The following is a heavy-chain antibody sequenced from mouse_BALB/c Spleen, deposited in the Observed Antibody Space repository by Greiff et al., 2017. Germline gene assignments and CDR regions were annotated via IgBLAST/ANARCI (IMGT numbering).Heavy chain of an antibody. Sequence: DVMLVESGGGLVQPGGSLKLSCAASGFTFSSYGMSWVRQTPDKRLELVATINSNGGSTYYPDSVKGRFTISRDNAKNTLYLQMSSLKSEDTAMYYCARDYYGSSLISFYAMDYWGQGTSVTVSS. CDR2: INSNGGST. V-gene: IGHV5-6-3*01. CDR3: ARDYYGSSLISFYAMDY. D-gene: IGHD1-1*01. CDR1: GFTFSSYG. J-gene: IGHJ4*01.